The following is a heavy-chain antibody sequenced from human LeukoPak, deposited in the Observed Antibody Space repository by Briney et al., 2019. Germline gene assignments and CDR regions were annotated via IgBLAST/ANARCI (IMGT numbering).Heavy chain of an antibody. Sequence: ASVKVSCKASGGTFSRYAVIWVRQAPGQGLEWMGRIIPILGVKNYSQRFQARVTLSADISTGTAYMDLSSLRSEDTAVYYCARDVLEQQLILLDPWGQGTLVTVSS. V-gene: IGHV1-69*04. D-gene: IGHD6-13*01. J-gene: IGHJ5*02. CDR1: GGTFSRYA. CDR2: IIPILGVK. CDR3: ARDVLEQQLILLDP.